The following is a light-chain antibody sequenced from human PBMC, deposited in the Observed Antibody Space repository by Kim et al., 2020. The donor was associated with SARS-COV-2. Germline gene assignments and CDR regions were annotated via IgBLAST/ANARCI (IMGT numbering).Light chain of an antibody. CDR2: GAS. J-gene: IGKJ2*01. Sequence: EIILTHSPDTLSLSPVEGATLSCRASQSVSSSYLAWYQQKPGQAPRLLIYGASSRATGIPDRFSGSGSGTDFALTISRLEPEDFAVYYCQQYGSSRTFGQGTKLEI. CDR1: QSVSSSY. V-gene: IGKV3-20*01. CDR3: QQYGSSRT.